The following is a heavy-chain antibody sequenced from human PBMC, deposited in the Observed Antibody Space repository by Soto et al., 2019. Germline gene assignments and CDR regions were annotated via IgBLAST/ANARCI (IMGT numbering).Heavy chain of an antibody. CDR3: TTGSVEGV. J-gene: IGHJ6*02. CDR1: DFSISNAW. CDR2: VKRKIDGETT. D-gene: IGHD2-15*01. V-gene: IGHV3-15*07. Sequence: EVQLVESGGGLVKPGGSLRLSCAASDFSISNAWMNWVRQAPGKGLERVGRVKRKIDGETTDYAAPVKGRFTISRDDSNNMLYLQMNSLKADDTAVYYCTTGSVEGVWGQGTTVTVSS.